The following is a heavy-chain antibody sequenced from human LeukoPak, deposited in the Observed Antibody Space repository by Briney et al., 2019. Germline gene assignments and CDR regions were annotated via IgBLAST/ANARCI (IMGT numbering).Heavy chain of an antibody. Sequence: PGGSLRLSCAASGFTFSSYWMSWVRQAPGKGLEWVANIKQDGSEKYYVDSVKGRFTISRDNAKNSLYLQMNSLRAEDTAVYYCARDRRYSSSWYRDWFDPWGQGTLVTVSS. CDR2: IKQDGSEK. J-gene: IGHJ5*02. V-gene: IGHV3-7*01. CDR3: ARDRRYSSSWYRDWFDP. D-gene: IGHD6-13*01. CDR1: GFTFSSYW.